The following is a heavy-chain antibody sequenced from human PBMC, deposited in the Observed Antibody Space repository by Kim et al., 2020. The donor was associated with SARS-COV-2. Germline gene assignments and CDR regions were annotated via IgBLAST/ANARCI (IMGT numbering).Heavy chain of an antibody. J-gene: IGHJ6*02. CDR3: ARDCSGTSCYGGMDV. Sequence: GGSLRLSCAASGFTFSSYAMHWVRQAPGKGLEWVAVISYDGSNKYYADSVKGRFTISRDNSKNTLYLQMNSLRAEDTAVYYCARDCSGTSCYGGMDVWGQGTTVTVSS. D-gene: IGHD2-2*01. V-gene: IGHV3-30-3*01. CDR2: ISYDGSNK. CDR1: GFTFSSYA.